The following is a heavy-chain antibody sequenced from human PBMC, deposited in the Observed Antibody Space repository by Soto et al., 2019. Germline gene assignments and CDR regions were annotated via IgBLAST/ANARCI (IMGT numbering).Heavy chain of an antibody. J-gene: IGHJ4*02. D-gene: IGHD3-16*01. CDR1: GGTFSSYA. Sequence: QVQLVQSGAEVKKPGSSVKVSCKASGGTFSSYAISWVRQAPGQGLEWTGGIIPIFGTANYAQKFQRRVKITADESTSTAYMELSSLSSEDTAVYYCARGDDYVWGSYSLGYWGQGTLVTVS. V-gene: IGHV1-69*01. CDR3: ARGDDYVWGSYSLGY. CDR2: IIPIFGTA.